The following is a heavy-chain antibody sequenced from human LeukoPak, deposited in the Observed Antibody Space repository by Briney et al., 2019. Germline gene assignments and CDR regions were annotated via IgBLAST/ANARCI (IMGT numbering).Heavy chain of an antibody. D-gene: IGHD2-21*02. CDR1: GFTFSSYG. CDR3: AKDQAGKGDCGGDCYPDEYYYYGMDV. J-gene: IGHJ6*02. CDR2: ISYDGSNK. Sequence: GGSLRLSCAASGFTFSSYGMHWVRQAPGKGVEWVAVISYDGSNKYYADSVKSRFTISRDNSKNTLYLQMNSLRAEDTAVYYCAKDQAGKGDCGGDCYPDEYYYYGMDVWGQGTTVTVSS. V-gene: IGHV3-30*18.